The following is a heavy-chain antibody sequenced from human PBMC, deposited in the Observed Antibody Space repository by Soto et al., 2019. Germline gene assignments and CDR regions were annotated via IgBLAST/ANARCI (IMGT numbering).Heavy chain of an antibody. CDR3: AKSLWSAVVTPAYYYGMDV. CDR2: ISYDGSNK. J-gene: IGHJ6*02. CDR1: GFTFSSYG. V-gene: IGHV3-30*18. Sequence: PGGSLRLSCAASGFTFSSYGMHWVRRAPGKGLEWVAVISYDGSNKYYADSVKGRFTISRDNSKNTLYLQMNSLRAEDTAVYYCAKSLWSAVVTPAYYYGMDVGGQGTTVTVSS. D-gene: IGHD2-21*02.